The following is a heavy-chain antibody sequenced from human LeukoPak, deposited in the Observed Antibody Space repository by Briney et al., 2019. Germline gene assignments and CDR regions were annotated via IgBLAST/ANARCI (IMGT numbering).Heavy chain of an antibody. Sequence: SETLSLTCTVSGGSISRYYLSWIRQPPGKGLEWIGYIYYSGSTNYNPSLKSRVTISVDTSKNQFSLWLSSVTAADTAVYYCARTVVPAAPEAGMDVWGQGTTVTVSS. CDR1: GGSISRYY. J-gene: IGHJ6*02. CDR3: ARTVVPAAPEAGMDV. CDR2: IYYSGST. V-gene: IGHV4-59*01. D-gene: IGHD2-2*01.